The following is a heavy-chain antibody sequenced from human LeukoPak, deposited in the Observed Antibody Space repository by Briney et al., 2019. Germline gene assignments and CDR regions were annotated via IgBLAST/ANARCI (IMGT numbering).Heavy chain of an antibody. D-gene: IGHD1-26*01. CDR2: IYSGGST. CDR3: ARGGSGSYYFDY. CDR1: GFTVSSNY. J-gene: IGHJ4*02. Sequence: GGSLRLSCAASGFTVSSNYMSWVRQAPGKGLEWVSVIYSGGSTYYADSVKGRLTISRDNSKNTLYLQMNSLRAEDTAVYYCARGGSGSYYFDYWGQGTLVTVSS. V-gene: IGHV3-53*01.